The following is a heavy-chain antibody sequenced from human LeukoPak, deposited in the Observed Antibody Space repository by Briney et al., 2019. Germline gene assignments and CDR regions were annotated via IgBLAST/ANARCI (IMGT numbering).Heavy chain of an antibody. CDR1: GFTFSSND. J-gene: IGHJ4*02. CDR2: ISYDESNK. V-gene: IGHV3-30*03. D-gene: IGHD6-13*01. Sequence: GGSLGLSCAASGFTFSSNDMHWVRQAPGKGLEWVAVISYDESNKYYADSVKGRFTLSRDNSKNTVFLQMNSLRAEDTAVYYCARDSRSWYYYLDYWGQGTLVPVSS. CDR3: ARDSRSWYYYLDY.